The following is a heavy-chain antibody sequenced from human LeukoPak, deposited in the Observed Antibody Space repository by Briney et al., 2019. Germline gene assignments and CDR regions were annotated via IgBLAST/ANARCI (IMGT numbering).Heavy chain of an antibody. D-gene: IGHD3-3*01. CDR3: ARDQYDTWSRRGNFDS. J-gene: IGHJ4*02. CDR2: IKLDGSEK. V-gene: IGHV3-7*03. CDR1: GFTFGKYW. Sequence: GGSPRLSCVASGFTFGKYWMSWVRQAPGKGLEWVANIKLDGSEKNYVDSVKGRFTISRDNTKNSLYLQMNSLRAEGTAVFYCARDQYDTWSRRGNFDSWGQGTLVIVSS.